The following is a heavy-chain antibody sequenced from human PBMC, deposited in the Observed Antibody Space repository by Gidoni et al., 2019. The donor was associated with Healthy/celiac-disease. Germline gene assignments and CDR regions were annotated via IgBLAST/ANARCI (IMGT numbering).Heavy chain of an antibody. J-gene: IGHJ4*02. CDR1: GFTFDDYT. Sequence: EVQLVESGGVVVQPGGSLRLSCAAPGFTFDDYTLHWVRQAPGKGLEWVSLISWDGGSTYYADSVKGRFTISRDNSKNSLYLQMNSLRTEDTALYYCAKDSAGTFSFDYWGQGTLVTVSS. CDR3: AKDSAGTFSFDY. D-gene: IGHD6-13*01. CDR2: ISWDGGST. V-gene: IGHV3-43*01.